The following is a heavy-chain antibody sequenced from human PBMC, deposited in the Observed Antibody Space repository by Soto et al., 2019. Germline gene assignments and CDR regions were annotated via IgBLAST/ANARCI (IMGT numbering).Heavy chain of an antibody. J-gene: IGHJ6*02. V-gene: IGHV3-13*01. Sequence: GESLRLSCAASGFTFSSYDMHWVRQATGNGLEWVSAIGTAGDTYYPGSMKGRFTISRENAKNSLYLQMNSLRAGDTAVYSWARALRGVGVPAAIGPYYYYGMDVWGQGTTVTVSS. CDR3: ARALRGVGVPAAIGPYYYYGMDV. D-gene: IGHD2-2*01. CDR2: IGTAGDT. CDR1: GFTFSSYD.